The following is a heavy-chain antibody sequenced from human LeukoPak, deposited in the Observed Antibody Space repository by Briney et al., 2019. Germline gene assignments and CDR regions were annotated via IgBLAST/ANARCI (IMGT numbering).Heavy chain of an antibody. CDR1: GFTFSDYY. CDR3: AKGGNRRITIFGVVISYFDY. Sequence: PGGSLRLSCAASGFTFSDYYMSWIRQAPGKGLEWVSYISSSGSTIYYADSVKGRFTISRDNSKNTLYLQMNSLRAEDTAVYYCAKGGNRRITIFGVVISYFDYWGQGTLVTVSS. D-gene: IGHD3-3*01. J-gene: IGHJ4*02. V-gene: IGHV3-11*01. CDR2: ISSSGSTI.